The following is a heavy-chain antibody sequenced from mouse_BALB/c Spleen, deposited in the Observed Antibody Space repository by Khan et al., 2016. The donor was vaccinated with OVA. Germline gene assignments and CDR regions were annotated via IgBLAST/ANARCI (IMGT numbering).Heavy chain of an antibody. CDR2: IDPPNGNT. V-gene: IGHV14-3*02. CDR1: GLNIKETY. D-gene: IGHD2-2*01. J-gene: IGHJ3*01. CDR3: TRHGYVAWFTY. Sequence: VQLKESGAELVKSGATVKLSCTASGLNIKETYMHWLKQWPEQGLEWIGRIDPPNGNTKYDPKFQGKATITADTSSSTAYIHLSNLTSEDSAVYYCTRHGYVAWFTYWGQGTLVTVSA.